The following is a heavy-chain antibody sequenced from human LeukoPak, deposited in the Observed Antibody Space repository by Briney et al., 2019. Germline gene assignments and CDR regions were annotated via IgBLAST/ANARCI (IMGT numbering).Heavy chain of an antibody. D-gene: IGHD6-19*01. CDR3: ARRSVAGSLDY. V-gene: IGHV3-7*01. Sequence: GGSLILSCAASGFTFSTYWMSWVRQAPGKGLEWVANTKEDGGEKYYVDSVKGRFTISRDNAENSLYLQMNSLRAEDTAVYYCARRSVAGSLDYWGQGTLVTVSS. J-gene: IGHJ4*02. CDR1: GFTFSTYW. CDR2: TKEDGGEK.